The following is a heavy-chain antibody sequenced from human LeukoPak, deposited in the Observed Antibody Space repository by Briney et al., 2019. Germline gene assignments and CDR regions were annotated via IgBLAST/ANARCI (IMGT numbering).Heavy chain of an antibody. D-gene: IGHD3-3*01. V-gene: IGHV1-46*01. J-gene: IGHJ4*02. Sequence: ASVTVSCKASGYTFTSYYMHWVRQAPGQGLEWMGIINPSGGRTSYAQKFQGRVTMTRDMSTSTVYMDLSSLRSEDTAVYYCARGTIFGVVNLRYWGQGTLVTVSS. CDR3: ARGTIFGVVNLRY. CDR2: INPSGGRT. CDR1: GYTFTSYY.